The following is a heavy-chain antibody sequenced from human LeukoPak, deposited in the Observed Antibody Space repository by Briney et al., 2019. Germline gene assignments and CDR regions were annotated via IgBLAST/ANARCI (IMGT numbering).Heavy chain of an antibody. D-gene: IGHD3-22*01. Sequence: GGSLRLSCAASGFTFSSYAMHWVRQAPGKGLEWVAVISYDGSNKYYADSVKGRFTISRDNSKDTLYLQMNSLRAEDTAVYYCARDRDYYDSSGKSHFYYYYGMDVWGQGTTVTVSS. V-gene: IGHV3-30-3*01. CDR1: GFTFSSYA. CDR3: ARDRDYYDSSGKSHFYYYYGMDV. J-gene: IGHJ6*02. CDR2: ISYDGSNK.